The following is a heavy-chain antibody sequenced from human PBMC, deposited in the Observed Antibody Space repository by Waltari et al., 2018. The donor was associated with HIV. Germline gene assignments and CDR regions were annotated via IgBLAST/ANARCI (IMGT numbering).Heavy chain of an antibody. CDR1: GFNFSING. Sequence: QENLVESGGGVVQPGGSLRLSCAGLGFNFSINGMHWVRQSPGKGLEWVATISYNGKRTDYVDSVKGRFTISRDNSKHTVFLQMSSLRAEDTSVYYCAKDLAGSSLWGQGALVTVSS. J-gene: IGHJ4*02. D-gene: IGHD3-10*01. V-gene: IGHV3-30*18. CDR2: ISYNGKRT. CDR3: AKDLAGSSL.